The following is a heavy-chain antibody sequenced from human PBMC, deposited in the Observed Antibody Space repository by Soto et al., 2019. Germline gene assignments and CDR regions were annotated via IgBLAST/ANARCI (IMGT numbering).Heavy chain of an antibody. CDR1: GGSISSYY. J-gene: IGHJ2*01. Sequence: QVQLQESGPGLVKPSETLSLTCTVSGGSISSYYWSWIRQPPGKGLEWIGYIYYTGSTNYNPSLKSPFTISVATSKNQFSLQLSSVTPAAPAVYYCATFNWYFDPWGRAPWSLSPQ. CDR3: ATFNWYFDP. CDR2: IYYTGST. V-gene: IGHV4-59*01.